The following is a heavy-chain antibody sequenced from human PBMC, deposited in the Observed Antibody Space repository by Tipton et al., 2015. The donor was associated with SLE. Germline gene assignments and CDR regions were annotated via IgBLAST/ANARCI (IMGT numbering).Heavy chain of an antibody. V-gene: IGHV4-31*02. Sequence: LRLSCTVSGGSISSGGYYWSWIRQHPGKGLEWIGYIYTSGSTNYNPSLKRRVTISVDTSKNQFSLKLSSVTAADTAVYYCASLVVAYCSSTSCYEDYYYYMDVWGKGTTVTVSS. CDR2: IYTSGST. D-gene: IGHD2-2*01. CDR1: GGSISSGGYY. CDR3: ASLVVAYCSSTSCYEDYYYYMDV. J-gene: IGHJ6*03.